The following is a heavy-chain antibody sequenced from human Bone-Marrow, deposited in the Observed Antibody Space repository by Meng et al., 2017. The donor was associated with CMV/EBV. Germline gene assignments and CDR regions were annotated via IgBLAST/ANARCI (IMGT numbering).Heavy chain of an antibody. D-gene: IGHD6-19*01. J-gene: IGHJ4*02. CDR2: IIPILGIA. V-gene: IGHV1-69*02. CDR1: GGTFSSYT. Sequence: SVKVSCKASGGTFSSYTISWVRQAPGQGLEWMGRIIPILGIANYAQKFQGRVTITADKSTSTAYMELRSLRSDDTAVYYCARGQWLYDYWGQGTLVTVSS. CDR3: ARGQWLYDY.